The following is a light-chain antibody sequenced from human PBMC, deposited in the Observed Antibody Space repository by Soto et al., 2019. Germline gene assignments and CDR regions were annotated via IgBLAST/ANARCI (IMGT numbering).Light chain of an antibody. J-gene: IGLJ1*01. CDR2: DVN. Sequence: QSVLTQPASVSGSPGQSIIVSCTGTSSDIGGSNYVSWYQQHPGKAPRLIIYDVNNRPSGVSARFSGSKSGNTASLTISGLQAEDEADYYCTSYTRSPLYVFGNGTKVTVL. CDR3: TSYTRSPLYV. CDR1: SSDIGGSNY. V-gene: IGLV2-14*03.